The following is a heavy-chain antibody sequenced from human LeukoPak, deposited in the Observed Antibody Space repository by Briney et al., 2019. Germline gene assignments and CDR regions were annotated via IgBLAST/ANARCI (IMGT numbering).Heavy chain of an antibody. CDR1: GFTFSSNS. CDR2: INYSGDAT. Sequence: GGSLRLSCAAPGFTFSSNSMSWVRQAPGKGLEWVSAINYSGDATYYVDSVKGRFTISRDNSKNTLYLQMNSLRAEDTAIYYCAKGYCSGGNCYQYFDYWGQGTLVTVAS. J-gene: IGHJ4*02. V-gene: IGHV3-23*01. CDR3: AKGYCSGGNCYQYFDY. D-gene: IGHD2-15*01.